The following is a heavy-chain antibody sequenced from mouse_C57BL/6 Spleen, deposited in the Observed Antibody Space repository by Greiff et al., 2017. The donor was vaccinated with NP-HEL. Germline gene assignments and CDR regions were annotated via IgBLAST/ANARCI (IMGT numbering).Heavy chain of an antibody. CDR3: ARSRSTMVTTGYYFDY. D-gene: IGHD2-2*01. CDR1: GYAFTNYL. Sequence: QVQLKESGAELVRPGTSVKVSCKASGYAFTNYLIEWVKQRPGQGLEWIGVINPGSGGTNYNEKFKGKATLTADKSSSTAYMQLSSLTSEDSAVFFCARSRSTMVTTGYYFDYWGQGTTLTVSS. J-gene: IGHJ2*01. V-gene: IGHV1-54*01. CDR2: INPGSGGT.